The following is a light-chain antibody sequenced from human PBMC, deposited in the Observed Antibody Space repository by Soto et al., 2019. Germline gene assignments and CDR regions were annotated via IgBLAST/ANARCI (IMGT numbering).Light chain of an antibody. CDR1: TSNIGNND. CDR2: DNN. J-gene: IGLJ1*01. CDR3: GTWDTTLSAEV. V-gene: IGLV1-51*01. Sequence: QSALTQPPSVSAAPGQKVTFSCSGRTSNIGNNDVAWYQQFPGTAPKLLIYDNNKRPSGIPDRFSGSKSGTSATLGITGLQTGDEADYFCGTWDTTLSAEVFGTGTKLTVL.